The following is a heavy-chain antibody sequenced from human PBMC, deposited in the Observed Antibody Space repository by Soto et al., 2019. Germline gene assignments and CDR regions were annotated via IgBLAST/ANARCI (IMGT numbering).Heavy chain of an antibody. CDR2: MNPNSGNT. D-gene: IGHD1-26*01. CDR3: ARDSGAYQPFDS. V-gene: IGHV1-8*02. Sequence: ASVKVSCKASGYTFTGYYMHWVRQATGQGLEWMGWMNPNSGNTGYAQKFQGRVTMTRNTSISTAYMELSSLRSEDTAVYYCARDSGAYQPFDSWGQGTLVTVSS. CDR1: GYTFTGYY. J-gene: IGHJ4*02.